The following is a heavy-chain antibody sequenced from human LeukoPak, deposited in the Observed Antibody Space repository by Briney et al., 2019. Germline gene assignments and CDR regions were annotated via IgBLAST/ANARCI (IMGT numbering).Heavy chain of an antibody. D-gene: IGHD1-1*01. V-gene: IGHV4-4*07. CDR1: GGSISYYY. CDR2: IYTSGRT. CDR3: ARSAQKTRWHYFDY. J-gene: IGHJ4*02. Sequence: SETLSLTCTVSGGSISYYYWNRIRQPAGKGLEWIGRIYTSGRTYYNPSLKSRVTISVDTPKNQFSLKLSSVTAADPAVYYCARSAQKTRWHYFDYWGQGTLVTVSS.